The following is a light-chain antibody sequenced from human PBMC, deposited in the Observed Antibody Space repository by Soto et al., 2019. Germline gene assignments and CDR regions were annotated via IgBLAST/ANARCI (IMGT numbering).Light chain of an antibody. CDR1: GSDVGAYNY. J-gene: IGLJ2*01. V-gene: IGLV2-14*03. CDR3: SSYTPSSTVV. Sequence: QSALTQPASVAASPGPSITISCTGTGSDVGAYNYVSWYQQHPGKAPQLMIYDISKRSSGVSNRFSGSKSGNTASLTISGLQAEDEADYYCSSYTPSSTVVFGVGTKLTVL. CDR2: DIS.